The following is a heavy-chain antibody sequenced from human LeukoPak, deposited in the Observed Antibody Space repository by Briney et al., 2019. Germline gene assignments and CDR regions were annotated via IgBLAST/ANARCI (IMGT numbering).Heavy chain of an antibody. J-gene: IGHJ4*02. CDR3: ASGKTYYGGTTGDLDY. Sequence: ASVKVSCKASGYTFTSYYMHWVRQAPGQGLEWMGIINPSGGSTSYAQKFQGRDTMTRDTSTSTVYMELSSLRSEDTAVYYCASGKTYYGGTTGDLDYWGQGTLVTVSS. V-gene: IGHV1-46*01. CDR2: INPSGGST. D-gene: IGHD4-23*01. CDR1: GYTFTSYY.